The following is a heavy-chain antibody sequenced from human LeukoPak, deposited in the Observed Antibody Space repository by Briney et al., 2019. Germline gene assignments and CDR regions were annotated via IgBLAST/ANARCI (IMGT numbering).Heavy chain of an antibody. CDR3: AKHRYISSPYYFDY. V-gene: IGHV3-33*06. J-gene: IGHJ4*02. CDR2: IWYDGSNK. Sequence: PGGSLRLSCAASGFTFSSYGMHWVRQAPGKGLGWVAVIWYDGSNKYYADSVKGRFTISRDNSRNTLYLQMNSLRAEDTAVYYCAKHRYISSPYYFDYWGQGTLVTVSS. D-gene: IGHD6-13*01. CDR1: GFTFSSYG.